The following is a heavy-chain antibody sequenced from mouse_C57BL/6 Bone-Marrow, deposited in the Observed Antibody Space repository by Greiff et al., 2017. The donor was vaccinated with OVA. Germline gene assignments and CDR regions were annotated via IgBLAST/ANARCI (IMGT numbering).Heavy chain of an antibody. V-gene: IGHV1-62-2*01. CDR2: FYPGSGSI. J-gene: IGHJ4*01. Sequence: QVQLQQSGAELVKPGASVKLSCKASGYTFTEYTIHWVKQRSGQGLEWIGWFYPGSGSIKYNEKFKDKATLTADKSSSTVYMELSRLTSEDSAVYFCARHENGYDGCYYYAMDDWGQGTSVTVSS. CDR3: ARHENGYDGCYYYAMDD. CDR1: GYTFTEYT. D-gene: IGHD2-2*01.